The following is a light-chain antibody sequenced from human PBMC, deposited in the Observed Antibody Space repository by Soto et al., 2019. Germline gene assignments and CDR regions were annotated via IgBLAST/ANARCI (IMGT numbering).Light chain of an antibody. CDR1: NSDVGGYDY. Sequence: QSVLTQPASVSGSPGQSITISCTGTNSDVGGYDYVSWYQHYPGKAPKLLIYQVNNRPSGVSSRFSGSKSGNTASLTFSGLQAEDEADYYCSSVTSSNTWVFGGGTKLTVL. CDR2: QVN. CDR3: SSVTSSNTWV. J-gene: IGLJ3*02. V-gene: IGLV2-14*01.